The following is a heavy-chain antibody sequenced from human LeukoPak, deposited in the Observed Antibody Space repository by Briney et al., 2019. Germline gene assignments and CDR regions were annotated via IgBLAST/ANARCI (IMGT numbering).Heavy chain of an antibody. Sequence: SETLSLTCTVSGGSISNYYWNWIRQPPGKGLEWVGYISYSGGTKYNPSLQSRVTISIDTSKNQFSLNLSSVTAADTAVYYCARRVIMSAAGVPDTWLDPWGQGILVTVSS. CDR2: ISYSGGT. CDR3: ARRVIMSAAGVPDTWLDP. CDR1: GGSISNYY. V-gene: IGHV4-59*08. D-gene: IGHD2-8*01. J-gene: IGHJ5*02.